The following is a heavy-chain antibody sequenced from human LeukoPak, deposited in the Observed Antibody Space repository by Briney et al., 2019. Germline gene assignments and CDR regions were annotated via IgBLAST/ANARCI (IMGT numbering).Heavy chain of an antibody. Sequence: GGSLTLPCAVSGFTLSSYAMTWVRQAPRKGLEWVSGIGSGGDTYYPDSVKGRFTISRDISKTTLYLQMNSLRAEDTAVYYCAKYYASRSRSFDFWGQGTLVTVSS. CDR3: AKYYASRSRSFDF. D-gene: IGHD3-10*01. V-gene: IGHV3-23*01. J-gene: IGHJ4*02. CDR1: GFTLSSYA. CDR2: IGSGGDT.